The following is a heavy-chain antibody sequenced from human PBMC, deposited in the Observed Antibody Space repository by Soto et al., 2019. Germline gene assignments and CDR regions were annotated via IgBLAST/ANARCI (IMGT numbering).Heavy chain of an antibody. V-gene: IGHV3-23*01. CDR2: ISGSGGST. D-gene: IGHD3-3*01. J-gene: IGHJ6*03. CDR3: AKGLGGYYYYYYMDV. Sequence: HPGGSLRLSCAASGFTFSSYAMSWVRQAPGKGLEWVSAISGSGGSTYYADSVKGRFTISRDNSKNTLYLQMNSLRAEDTAVYYCAKGLGGYYYYYYMDVWGKGTTVTVSS. CDR1: GFTFSSYA.